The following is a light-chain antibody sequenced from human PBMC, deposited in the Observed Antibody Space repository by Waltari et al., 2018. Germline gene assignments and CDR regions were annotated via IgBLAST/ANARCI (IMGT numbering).Light chain of an antibody. CDR1: SSDIGGYNY. CDR3: SSYTSSSTLV. V-gene: IGLV2-14*03. J-gene: IGLJ2*01. CDR2: DVS. Sequence: QSALTQPAPVSGPPGQSITIPCTGTSSDIGGYNYVPWYQQHPGKAPKLLIYDVSNRPSGVSNRFSGSKSGTTASLTISGLQAEDEADYYCSSYTSSSTLVFGGGTKLTVL.